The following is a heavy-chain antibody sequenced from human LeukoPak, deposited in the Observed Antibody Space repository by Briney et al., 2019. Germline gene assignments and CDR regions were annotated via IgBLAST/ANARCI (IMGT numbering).Heavy chain of an antibody. Sequence: GGSLRLSCPASGFTFSNAWMSWVRQAPGKGLEWVGRIKSKTDGGTTDYAAPVKGRFTISRDDSKNTLYLQMNSLKTEDTAVYYCTTRIHDYYDSSGYYQWGQGTLVTVSS. CDR3: TTRIHDYYDSSGYYQ. J-gene: IGHJ4*02. CDR1: GFTFSNAW. D-gene: IGHD3-22*01. CDR2: IKSKTDGGTT. V-gene: IGHV3-15*01.